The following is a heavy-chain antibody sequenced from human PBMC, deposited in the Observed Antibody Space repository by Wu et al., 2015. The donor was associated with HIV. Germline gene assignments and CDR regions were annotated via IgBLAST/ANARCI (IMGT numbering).Heavy chain of an antibody. Sequence: QVQLVQSGAEVKKPGASVKVSCKASGYTFTSYDINWVRQATGQGLEWMGWMNPNSGNTGYAQKFQGRVTMTRNTSISTAYMELSSLRSEDTAVYYCAREDGDYGVIYYYYGMDVWGQGTTVTVSS. CDR1: GYTFTSYD. CDR3: AREDGDYGVIYYYYGMDV. D-gene: IGHD4-17*01. CDR2: MNPNSGNT. J-gene: IGHJ6*02. V-gene: IGHV1-8*01.